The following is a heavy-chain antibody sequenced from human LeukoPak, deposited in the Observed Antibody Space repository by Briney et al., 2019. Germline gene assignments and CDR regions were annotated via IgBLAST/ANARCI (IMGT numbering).Heavy chain of an antibody. CDR3: ARVSSPLQYNWFDP. Sequence: GGSLRLSCAASGFTFSGYAMHWVRQAPGKGLEWVAVISYDGSNKYYADSVKGRFTISRDNSKNTLYLQMNSLRAEDTAVYYCARVSSPLQYNWFDPWGQGTLVAVSS. D-gene: IGHD1-14*01. J-gene: IGHJ5*02. CDR2: ISYDGSNK. CDR1: GFTFSGYA. V-gene: IGHV3-30-3*01.